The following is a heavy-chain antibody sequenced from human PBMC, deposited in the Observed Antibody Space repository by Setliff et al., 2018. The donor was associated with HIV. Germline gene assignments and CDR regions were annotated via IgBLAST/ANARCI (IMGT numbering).Heavy chain of an antibody. CDR2: ISGGGDRT. CDR3: AKTYYYDSSGYYYFDS. CDR1: GFTLCSYA. V-gene: IGHV3-23*01. D-gene: IGHD3-22*01. Sequence: GESLTISCAASGFTLCSYAMTWVRQAPGKGLEWVSAISGGGDRTYHADSVRGRFTISRDNSKNSLYLQMNSLRAEDTAVYYCAKTYYYDSSGYYYFDSWGQGTLVTVSS. J-gene: IGHJ4*02.